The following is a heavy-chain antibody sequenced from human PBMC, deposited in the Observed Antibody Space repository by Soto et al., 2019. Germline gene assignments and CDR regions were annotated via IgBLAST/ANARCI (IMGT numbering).Heavy chain of an antibody. J-gene: IGHJ6*02. CDR2: ISYDGSNK. V-gene: IGHV3-30-3*01. Sequence: QVQLVESGGGVVQPGRSLRLSCAASGFTFSSYAMHWVRQAPGKGLEWVAVISYDGSNKYYADSVKGRFTISRDNSKNTQXLQMNSLRAEDTAVYYCARASGLVVGGVGGDGMDVWGQGTTVTVSS. CDR3: ARASGLVVGGVGGDGMDV. CDR1: GFTFSSYA. D-gene: IGHD2-8*02.